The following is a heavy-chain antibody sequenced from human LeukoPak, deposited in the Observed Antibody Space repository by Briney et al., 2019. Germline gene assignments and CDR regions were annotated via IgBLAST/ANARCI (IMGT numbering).Heavy chain of an antibody. CDR2: IWYDGSNK. CDR3: ARDLVAGEEMAAP. V-gene: IGHV3-33*08. Sequence: GRSLRLSCAASGFTFSSYAMHWVRQAPGKGLEWVAVIWYDGSNKYYADSVKGRFTISRDNSKNTLYLQMNSLRAEDTAVYYCARDLVAGEEMAAPWGQGTLVTVSS. J-gene: IGHJ5*02. D-gene: IGHD5-24*01. CDR1: GFTFSSYA.